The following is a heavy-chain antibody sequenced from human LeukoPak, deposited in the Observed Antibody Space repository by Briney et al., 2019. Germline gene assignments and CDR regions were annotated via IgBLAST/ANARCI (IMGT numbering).Heavy chain of an antibody. CDR3: AKEGIVVVPANIHYYYYMDV. V-gene: IGHV3-23*01. CDR2: ISGSGGST. CDR1: GFTFSSYG. D-gene: IGHD2-2*01. Sequence: GGSLRLSCAASGFTFSSYGMSWVRQAPGKGLEWVSAISGSGGSTYYADSVKGRFTISRDNSKNTLYLQMNSLRAEDTAVYYCAKEGIVVVPANIHYYYYMDVWGKGTTVTISS. J-gene: IGHJ6*03.